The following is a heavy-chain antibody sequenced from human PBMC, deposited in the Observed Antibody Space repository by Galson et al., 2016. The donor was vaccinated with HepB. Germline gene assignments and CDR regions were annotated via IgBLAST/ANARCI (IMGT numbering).Heavy chain of an antibody. CDR1: GFTFSNYS. CDR2: MSSSGSYI. D-gene: IGHD6-6*01. Sequence: SLRLSCAASGFTFSNYSMNWVRQAPGKGLEWVSSMSSSGSYIYYGESVQGRFTISRDNAKNSLYLQMNSLRAEDAAVYYCARDGAPLSIAPTATIWFDPWGQGTLVTVSS. CDR3: ARDGAPLSIAPTATIWFDP. V-gene: IGHV3-21*01. J-gene: IGHJ5*02.